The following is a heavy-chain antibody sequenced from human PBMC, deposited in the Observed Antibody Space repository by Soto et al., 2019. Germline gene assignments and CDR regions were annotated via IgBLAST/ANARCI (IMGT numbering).Heavy chain of an antibody. V-gene: IGHV4-39*01. J-gene: IGHJ4*02. CDR1: GGSISSSDYF. CDR2: IIYSGSA. D-gene: IGHD5-18*01. Sequence: SETLSLTCTVSGGSISSSDYFWGWIRQPPGKGLEWIGNIIYSGSASYHPSLKSRVTISVDTSKNQVSLKLNSVTAADTAVYNCVSGYPWVGFDYWGQGTLVTVSS. CDR3: VSGYPWVGFDY.